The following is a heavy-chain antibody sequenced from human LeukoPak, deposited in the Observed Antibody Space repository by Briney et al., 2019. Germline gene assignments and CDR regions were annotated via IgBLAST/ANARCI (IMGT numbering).Heavy chain of an antibody. CDR3: ARDRTGRFGSSWYRRGDY. D-gene: IGHD6-13*01. V-gene: IGHV3-48*04. J-gene: IGHJ4*02. CDR1: GFTFSSYS. Sequence: GGSLRLSCAASGFTFSSYSMNWVRQAPGKGLEWVSYISSSSSTIYYADSVKGRFTISRDNAKNSLYLQMNSLRAEDTAVYYCARDRTGRFGSSWYRRGDYWGQGTLVTVSS. CDR2: ISSSSSTI.